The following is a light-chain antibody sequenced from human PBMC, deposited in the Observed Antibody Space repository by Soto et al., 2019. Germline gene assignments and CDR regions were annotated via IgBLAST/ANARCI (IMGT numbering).Light chain of an antibody. J-gene: IGLJ2*01. CDR2: DVT. V-gene: IGLV2-8*01. Sequence: QSALTQPPSASGSPGQSVTISCTGTSSDIGAYNFVFWYQHHPGKAPKLMIYDVTKRPSGVPDRFSGSKSGTTASLTVSGLQAEDEADYYCSSYAGSNNVLFGGGTKVTVL. CDR3: SSYAGSNNVL. CDR1: SSDIGAYNF.